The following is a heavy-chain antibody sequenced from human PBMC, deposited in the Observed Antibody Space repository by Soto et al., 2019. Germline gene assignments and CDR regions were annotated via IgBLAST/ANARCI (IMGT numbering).Heavy chain of an antibody. Sequence: ASVKPYLKGSGYSISRAFVDWVRQAQEQVLEWMGWMNPNSGNTGYAQKFPGRVTMTRNTSISTAYIELSNLRSEDTAVYYCARGRVVYAPYYYYGMDAWGQGTTVTVSS. CDR1: GYSISRAF. D-gene: IGHD2-8*02. CDR3: ARGRVVYAPYYYYGMDA. CDR2: MNPNSGNT. V-gene: IGHV1-8*01. J-gene: IGHJ6*02.